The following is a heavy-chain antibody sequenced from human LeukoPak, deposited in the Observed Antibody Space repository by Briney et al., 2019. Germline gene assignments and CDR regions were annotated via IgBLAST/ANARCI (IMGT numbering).Heavy chain of an antibody. J-gene: IGHJ4*02. CDR3: ATALNQYYDSSGYDFDY. V-gene: IGHV1-24*01. D-gene: IGHD3-22*01. CDR2: FDPENGEM. CDR1: GYTLTELS. Sequence: ASVKVSCKVSGYTLTELSIHWVRQAPGKGLEWMGGFDPENGEMIFAQNFQGRVTMTEDTSTDTAYMELSSLRSEDTAVYYCATALNQYYDSSGYDFDYWGQGTLVTVSS.